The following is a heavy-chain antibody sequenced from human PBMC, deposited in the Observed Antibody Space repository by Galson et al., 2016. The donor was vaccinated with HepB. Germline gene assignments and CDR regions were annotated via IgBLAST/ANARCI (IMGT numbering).Heavy chain of an antibody. Sequence: SLRLSCAASGFTFTTYWMSWVRQAPGKGLEWVANIKQDGSEKYYVDSVKGRFTISRDNARNCLYLEMNSLRAEDTAVYYCARDPDTTSKVDVWGQGTTVTVSS. V-gene: IGHV3-7*03. CDR2: IKQDGSEK. CDR3: ARDPDTTSKVDV. J-gene: IGHJ6*02. D-gene: IGHD1-1*01. CDR1: GFTFTTYW.